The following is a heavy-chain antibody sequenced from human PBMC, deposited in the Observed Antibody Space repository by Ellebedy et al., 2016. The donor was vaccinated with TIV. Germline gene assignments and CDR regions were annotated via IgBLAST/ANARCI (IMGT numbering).Heavy chain of an antibody. CDR3: ATYYYGSGAEVALDY. V-gene: IGHV1-69*02. CDR2: IIPILDIT. Sequence: ASVKVSCKASGGTFSSYSINWVRQAPGQGLEWMGRIIPILDITNYAQNFQGRVTITADKSTSTAYMELSSLRSEDTAVYYCATYYYGSGAEVALDYWGQGTLVTVSS. D-gene: IGHD3-10*01. J-gene: IGHJ4*02. CDR1: GGTFSSYS.